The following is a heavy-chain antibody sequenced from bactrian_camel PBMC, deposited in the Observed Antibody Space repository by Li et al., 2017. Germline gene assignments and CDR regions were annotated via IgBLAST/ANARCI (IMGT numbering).Heavy chain of an antibody. CDR2: ISTDGST. Sequence: HVQLVESGGGSVQAGGSLRLSCTASGFTFDDSDMGWYRQAPGNECELVSTISTDGSTYYADSVKGRFIIPLDNDKNMVYLQMNSLKSEDTAMYYCLRNPESGGPLGQGTQVTVS. CDR1: GFTFDDSD. J-gene: IGHJ4*01. D-gene: IGHD5*01. V-gene: IGHV3S60*01.